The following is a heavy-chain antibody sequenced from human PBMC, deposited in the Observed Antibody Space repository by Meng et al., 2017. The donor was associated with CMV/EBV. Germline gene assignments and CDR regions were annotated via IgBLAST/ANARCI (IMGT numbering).Heavy chain of an antibody. CDR2: IKSKTDGGTT. V-gene: IGHV3-15*07. CDR1: GFTFSNAW. Sequence: SGFTFSNAWMNWVSQAPGKGLGLVGRIKSKTDGGTTDYAAPVKGRFTISRDDSKNTLYLQMNSLKTEDTAVYYCTTILLAVAGGFDYWGQGTLVTVSS. D-gene: IGHD6-19*01. CDR3: TTILLAVAGGFDY. J-gene: IGHJ4*02.